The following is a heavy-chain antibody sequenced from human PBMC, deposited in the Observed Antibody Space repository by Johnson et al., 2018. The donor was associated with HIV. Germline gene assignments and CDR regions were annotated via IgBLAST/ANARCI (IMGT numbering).Heavy chain of an antibody. D-gene: IGHD1-26*01. J-gene: IGHJ3*02. V-gene: IGHV3-30*02. CDR3: ARSLPGRGSYYAFDI. CDR2: IRYDGSNK. Sequence: QVQLVESGGGVVQPGGSLRLSCAASGFNFSNYGIHWVRQAPGKGLEWVAFIRYDGSNKYYADSVKGRFTISRDNSKNTLYLQMNSLRAEDTAVYYCARSLPGRGSYYAFDIWGQGTMVTVSS. CDR1: GFNFSNYG.